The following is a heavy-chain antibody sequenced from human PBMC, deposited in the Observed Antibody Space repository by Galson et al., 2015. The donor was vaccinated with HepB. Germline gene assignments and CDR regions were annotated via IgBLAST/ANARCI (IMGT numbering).Heavy chain of an antibody. CDR1: GGSISSSNW. V-gene: IGHV4-4*02. CDR3: ARGAMVQGVIIKKGPYYFDY. D-gene: IGHD3-10*01. Sequence: ETLSLTCAVSGGSISSSNWWSWVRQPPGKGLEWIGEIYHSGSTNYNPSLKSRVTISVDKSKTQFSLKLSSVTAADTAVYYFARGAMVQGVIIKKGPYYFDYWGQGTLVTVSS. J-gene: IGHJ4*02. CDR2: IYHSGST.